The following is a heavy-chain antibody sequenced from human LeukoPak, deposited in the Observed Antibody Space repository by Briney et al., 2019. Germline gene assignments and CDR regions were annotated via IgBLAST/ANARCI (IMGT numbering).Heavy chain of an antibody. J-gene: IGHJ4*02. V-gene: IGHV1-69*13. Sequence: ASVKVSCKASGGTISSYAISWVRQAPGQGLEWMGGIIPIFGTLKYAQKFQGRVTNTADESTSTAYMELSSLRSEDTAVYYCARVQRVKFPMRYYFDYWGQGTLVTVSS. CDR2: IIPIFGTL. D-gene: IGHD3-10*01. CDR3: ARVQRVKFPMRYYFDY. CDR1: GGTISSYA.